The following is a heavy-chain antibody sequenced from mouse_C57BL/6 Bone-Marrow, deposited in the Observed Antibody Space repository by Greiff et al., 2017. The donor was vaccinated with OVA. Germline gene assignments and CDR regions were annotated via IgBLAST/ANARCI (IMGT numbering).Heavy chain of an antibody. CDR1: GFSLSTSGMG. J-gene: IGHJ2*01. V-gene: IGHV8-12*01. Sequence: QVTLKVSGPGILQSSQTLSLTCSFSGFSLSTSGMGVSWIRQPSGKGLEWLAHIYWDDDKCYNPSLKSRLTISKDTSRNQVFLTFTGVDTAVTATSYCAHRLYYFAYWGQGTTLTVSS. CDR2: IYWDDDK. CDR3: AHRLYYFAY.